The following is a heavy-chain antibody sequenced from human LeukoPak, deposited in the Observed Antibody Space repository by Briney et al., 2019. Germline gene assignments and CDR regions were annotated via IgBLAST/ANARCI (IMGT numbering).Heavy chain of an antibody. CDR1: GDIVSSSSAT. Sequence: SQTLSLTCAISGDIVSSSSATWNWIRQSPSRGLEWLGRTFYRSKWYNDYAVSVESRISVTPDTSKNQFSLQLNSVTPEDTAIYYCARGAPYHLDFWGQGTLVTVSS. D-gene: IGHD1-14*01. J-gene: IGHJ4*02. V-gene: IGHV6-1*01. CDR2: TFYRSKWYN. CDR3: ARGAPYHLDF.